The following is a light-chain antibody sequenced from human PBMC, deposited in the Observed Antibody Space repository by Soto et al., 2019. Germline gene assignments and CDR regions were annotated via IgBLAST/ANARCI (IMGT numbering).Light chain of an antibody. V-gene: IGLV2-14*01. J-gene: IGLJ1*01. CDR1: SSDVGGYKY. CDR2: DVT. CDR3: SSYTSISSYV. Sequence: QSALTQPASVSGSPGQSITISCTGTSSDVGGYKYVSWYQQHPDKAPKLIIYDVTNRPSGISNRFSGSKSGNTASLTISGLQAEDEADYYCSSYTSISSYVFGTGTKVT.